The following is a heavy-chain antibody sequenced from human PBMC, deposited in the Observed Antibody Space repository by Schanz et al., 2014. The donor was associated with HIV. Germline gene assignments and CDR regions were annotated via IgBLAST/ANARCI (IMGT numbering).Heavy chain of an antibody. V-gene: IGHV1-18*04. CDR2: ISPSNGDT. CDR1: GYTFTSYY. Sequence: QVQLVQSGAEVKKPGASVKLSCKASGYTFTSYYVHWVRQAPGQGLAWMGWISPSNGDTKYTHWLQGRVTMTTDTSTNTAYMELRSLKSDDTAVYYCARGEDWPGGASDHWGQGTLVIVS. D-gene: IGHD1-26*01. J-gene: IGHJ5*02. CDR3: ARGEDWPGGASDH.